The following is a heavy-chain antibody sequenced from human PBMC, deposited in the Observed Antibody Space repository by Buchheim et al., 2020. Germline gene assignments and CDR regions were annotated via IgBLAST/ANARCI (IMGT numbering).Heavy chain of an antibody. CDR3: AKDVRSEAAAMDS. V-gene: IGHV3-30*18. CDR1: GFTFNRNG. J-gene: IGHJ4*02. D-gene: IGHD6-13*01. Sequence: QVQLVESGGGVVQPGRSLRLSCAASGFTFNRNGMHWVRQAPGKGLEWVAVVSYDGDKKYYVDSVKGRSTISRDNSKNTVYLQMNSLRAEDTAVYYCAKDVRSEAAAMDSWGQGT. CDR2: VSYDGDKK.